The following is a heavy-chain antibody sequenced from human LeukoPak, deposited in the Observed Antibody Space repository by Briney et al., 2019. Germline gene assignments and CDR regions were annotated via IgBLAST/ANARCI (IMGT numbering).Heavy chain of an antibody. J-gene: IGHJ4*02. CDR3: ANQYYYGSGSPKRRYYFDY. V-gene: IGHV3-23*01. D-gene: IGHD3-10*01. CDR1: GFTFSSYA. CDR2: ISGSGGST. Sequence: GGSLRLSCAASGFTFSSYAMRWVRQAPGKGLEWVSAISGSGGSTYYADSVKDRFTISGENSKTTLYLQMNSLRAEDTAVYYCANQYYYGSGSPKRRYYFDYWGQGTLVTVSS.